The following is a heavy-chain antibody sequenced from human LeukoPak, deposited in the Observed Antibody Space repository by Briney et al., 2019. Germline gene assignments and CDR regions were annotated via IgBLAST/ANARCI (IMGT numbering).Heavy chain of an antibody. Sequence: IPSETLSLTCTVSGGSIRSYYWSWIRQPPGKGLEWIGYIYYSGSTNYNPSLKSRDTISVDTSKDQFSLKLSSVTAADTAVYYCAREASGPSFDPWGQGTLVTVSS. CDR3: AREASGPSFDP. J-gene: IGHJ5*02. CDR2: IYYSGST. D-gene: IGHD6-25*01. V-gene: IGHV4-59*01. CDR1: GGSIRSYY.